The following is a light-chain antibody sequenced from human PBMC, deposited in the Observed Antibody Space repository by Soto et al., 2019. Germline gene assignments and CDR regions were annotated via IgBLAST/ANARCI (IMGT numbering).Light chain of an antibody. J-gene: IGKJ1*01. CDR2: RAS. Sequence: DLQMTQSPSTLSASVGDRVIITCRASQSISSWLAWYQQKPGKAPDLLIYRASTLKTGIPSRFSGSGSGTEFTLTISSLQPDDFATYYCQQYDRASWTFGPGTKVEIK. CDR3: QQYDRASWT. V-gene: IGKV1-5*03. CDR1: QSISSW.